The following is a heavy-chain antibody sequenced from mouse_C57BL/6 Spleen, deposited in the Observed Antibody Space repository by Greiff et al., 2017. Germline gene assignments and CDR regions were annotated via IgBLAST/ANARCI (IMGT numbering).Heavy chain of an antibody. CDR3: GRWDTAFYDLDY. CDR2: IDPNSGGT. CDR1: GYTFTSYW. J-gene: IGHJ2*01. Sequence: VQLQQPGAELVKPGASVKLSCKASGYTFTSYWMPWVKQRPGRGLEWIGRIDPNSGGTTYNEKFKSKATLTVDKPSSTAYMQLSSLTSEDSAVSECGRWDTAFYDLDYWGKGTTLTVSS. D-gene: IGHD2-12*01. V-gene: IGHV1-72*01.